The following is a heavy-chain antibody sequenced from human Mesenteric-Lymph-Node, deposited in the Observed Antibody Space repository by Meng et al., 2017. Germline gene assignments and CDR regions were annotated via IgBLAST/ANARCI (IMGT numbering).Heavy chain of an antibody. CDR3: ARPSYSSGSTVDY. D-gene: IGHD6-19*01. Sequence: GESLKISCAASGFTFSSYSMNWVRQAPGKGLEWVSYISSSGSTIYYADSVKGRFTISRDNSKNTLYVQMNSLRAEDTAVYYCARPSYSSGSTVDYWGQGTLVTVSS. V-gene: IGHV3-48*01. J-gene: IGHJ4*02. CDR2: ISSSGSTI. CDR1: GFTFSSYS.